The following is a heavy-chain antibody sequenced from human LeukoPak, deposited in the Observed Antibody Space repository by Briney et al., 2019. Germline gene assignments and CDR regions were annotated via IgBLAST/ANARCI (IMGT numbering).Heavy chain of an antibody. V-gene: IGHV3-23*01. CDR3: AKDGFCGGDCYYSN. J-gene: IGHJ4*02. Sequence: GGSLRLSCAASGFTFSSYAMSWVRQAPGKGLEWVSAISGSGGSTYYADSVKGRFTISRGNSKNTLYLQMNSLRAEDTAVYYCAKDGFCGGDCYYSNWGQGTLVTVSS. D-gene: IGHD2-21*02. CDR2: ISGSGGST. CDR1: GFTFSSYA.